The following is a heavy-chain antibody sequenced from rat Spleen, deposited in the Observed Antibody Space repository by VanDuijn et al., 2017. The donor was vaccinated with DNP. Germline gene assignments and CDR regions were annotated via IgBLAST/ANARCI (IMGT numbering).Heavy chain of an antibody. D-gene: IGHD1-10*01. V-gene: IGHV5S10*01. CDR2: IISDGGSI. CDR3: ASLNNYNWFAY. Sequence: EVQLVESGGGLVQPGRSLKVSCAASGFTFNGYNMAWVRQAPKKGLEWVATIISDGGSIYYRDSVKGRFTISRDNAKSTLYLQMDSLRSEDTATYYCASLNNYNWFAYWGQGTLVTVSS. J-gene: IGHJ3*01. CDR1: GFTFNGYN.